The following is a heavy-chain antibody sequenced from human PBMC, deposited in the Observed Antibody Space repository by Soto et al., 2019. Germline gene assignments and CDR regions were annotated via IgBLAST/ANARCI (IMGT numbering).Heavy chain of an antibody. CDR2: ISGGGSTA. Sequence: GESLRLSYAASGFTFTSYVMSWVRQAPGKGLEWVAGISGGGSTAFYADSVKGRFTISRDNAKNTVVLQMDSLRAEDTAIYYCAKDSNIYSSSIRRRYIDFWCQGILVTVSS. V-gene: IGHV3-23*01. J-gene: IGHJ4*02. CDR3: AKDSNIYSSSIRRRYIDF. CDR1: GFTFTSYV. D-gene: IGHD3-22*01.